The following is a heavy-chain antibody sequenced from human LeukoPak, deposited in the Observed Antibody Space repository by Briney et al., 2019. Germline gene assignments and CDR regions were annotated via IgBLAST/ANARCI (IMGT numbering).Heavy chain of an antibody. Sequence: SETLSLTCAVYGGSFSGYYWSWIRQPPGKGLEWMGEINHSGSTNYNPSLKSRVTISVDTSKNQFSLKLSSVTAADTAVYYCARMRRTYYYDSSGYWIFDYWGQGTLVTVSS. J-gene: IGHJ4*02. CDR3: ARMRRTYYYDSSGYWIFDY. V-gene: IGHV4-34*01. CDR2: INHSGST. CDR1: GGSFSGYY. D-gene: IGHD3-22*01.